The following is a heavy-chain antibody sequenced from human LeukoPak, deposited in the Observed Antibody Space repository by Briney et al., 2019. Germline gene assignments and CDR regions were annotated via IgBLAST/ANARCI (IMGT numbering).Heavy chain of an antibody. CDR3: ARVVGRFSTGGDC. D-gene: IGHD1-14*01. CDR2: IKSDGSST. J-gene: IGHJ4*02. Sequence: PGGSLRLSCAASGFSFSTYWMHWVRQAPGKGLVWVSRIKSDGSSTTYADFVKGRFTVSRDNAKNTLYLQMSTLRAEDTAMYFCARVVGRFSTGGDCWGQGTLVTVSS. CDR1: GFSFSTYW. V-gene: IGHV3-74*03.